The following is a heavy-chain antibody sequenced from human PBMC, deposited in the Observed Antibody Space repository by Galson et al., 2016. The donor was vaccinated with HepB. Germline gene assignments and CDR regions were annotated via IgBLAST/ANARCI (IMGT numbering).Heavy chain of an antibody. CDR2: IYYRGNI. Sequence: LSLTCTVSGGSISSGDYYWSWIRRHPGKGLEWIGYIYYRGNIYYTPSLKRRVTISIDTSRNQFSLKLTSVTAADTAVYYCARDPGAYDSSRYLEPGGMDVWGQGTTVTVSS. CDR1: GGSISSGDYY. CDR3: ARDPGAYDSSRYLEPGGMDV. V-gene: IGHV4-31*03. J-gene: IGHJ6*02. D-gene: IGHD3-22*01.